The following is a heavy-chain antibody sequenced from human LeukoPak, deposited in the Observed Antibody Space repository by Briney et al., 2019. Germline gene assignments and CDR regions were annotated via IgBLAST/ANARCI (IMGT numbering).Heavy chain of an antibody. CDR2: ISNSGTT. J-gene: IGHJ5*02. V-gene: IGHV4-59*01. Sequence: PSETLSLTCTVSGGSLNDYYWTWIRQAPGKGLEWIGYISNSGTTDYNPSLKSRVTMSVDTSNNEFSLRLTSVTAADTAMYYCARVVRGAVTSNCFDPWGQGTLVTVSS. CDR1: GGSLNDYY. CDR3: ARVVRGAVTSNCFDP. D-gene: IGHD4-17*01.